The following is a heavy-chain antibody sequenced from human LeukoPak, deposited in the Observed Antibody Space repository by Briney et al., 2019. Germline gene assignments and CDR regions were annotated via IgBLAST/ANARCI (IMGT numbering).Heavy chain of an antibody. Sequence: KSSETLSLTCTVSGGSISSSSYYWGWIRQPPGKGLEWIASIYDSRSTYYNPSLKSRLTISVDTSKNQFSLNLSSVPAADTAIYYCVIPYHYDSGSRGTAFDIWGQGTMVTVSS. CDR1: GGSISSSSYY. D-gene: IGHD3-10*01. CDR2: IYDSRST. J-gene: IGHJ3*02. CDR3: VIPYHYDSGSRGTAFDI. V-gene: IGHV4-39*01.